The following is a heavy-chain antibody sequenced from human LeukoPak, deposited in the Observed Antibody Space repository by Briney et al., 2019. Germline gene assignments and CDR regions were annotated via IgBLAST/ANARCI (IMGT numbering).Heavy chain of an antibody. CDR3: ARGAVRGQYNWFDP. V-gene: IGHV1-2*02. CDR2: INPNSGGT. J-gene: IGHJ5*02. Sequence: ASVKVSCKASGYTFTSYDTNWVRQATGQGLEWMGWINPNSGGTNYAQKFQGRVTMTRDTSISTAYMELSRLRSDDTAVYYCARGAVRGQYNWFDPWGQGTLVTVSS. D-gene: IGHD3-10*01. CDR1: GYTFTSYD.